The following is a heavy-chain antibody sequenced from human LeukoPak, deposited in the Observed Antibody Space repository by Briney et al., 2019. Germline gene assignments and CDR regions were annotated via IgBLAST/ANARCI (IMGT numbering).Heavy chain of an antibody. D-gene: IGHD6-13*01. J-gene: IGHJ4*02. V-gene: IGHV4-59*08. CDR3: ARRQKDYSSRWGYYFDY. CDR2: IYYSGST. CDR1: GGSISSYY. Sequence: PSETLSLTCTVSGGSISSYYWSWIRQPPGKGLEWIGYIYYSGSTNYNPSLKSRVTISVDTSKNQFSLKLSSVTAADTAVYYCARRQKDYSSRWGYYFDYWGQGTLDTVSS.